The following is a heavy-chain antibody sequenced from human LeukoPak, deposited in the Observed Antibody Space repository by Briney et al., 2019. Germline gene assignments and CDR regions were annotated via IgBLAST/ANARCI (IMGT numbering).Heavy chain of an antibody. V-gene: IGHV4-59*01. CDR1: GGSISSYY. J-gene: IGHJ2*01. CDR2: IYYSGST. D-gene: IGHD3-22*01. CDR3: ARGLLYYYDSSGYYPQVSWWADWYFDL. Sequence: PSETLSLTCTVSGGSISSYYWSWIRQPPGKGLEWIGYIYYSGSTNYNPSLKSRVTISVDTSKNQFSLKLSSVTAADTAVYYCARGLLYYYDSSGYYPQVSWWADWYFDLWGRGTLVTVSS.